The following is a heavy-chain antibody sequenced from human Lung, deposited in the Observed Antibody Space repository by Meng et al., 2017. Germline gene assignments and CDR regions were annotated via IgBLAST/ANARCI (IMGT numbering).Heavy chain of an antibody. CDR1: GYTFTGSY. V-gene: IGHV1-2*06. D-gene: IGHD2-15*01. CDR3: ASYCRGTSCATY. Sequence: QVQLVQSGAEVKKRGASVKVSCKASGYTFTGSYMHWVRQAPGQGLEWMGRVNPNNGGTNYAQKFQGRVTMTRDTSISTAYLELSRLTSDDTAVYYCASYCRGTSCATYWGQGSLVTVSS. CDR2: VNPNNGGT. J-gene: IGHJ4*02.